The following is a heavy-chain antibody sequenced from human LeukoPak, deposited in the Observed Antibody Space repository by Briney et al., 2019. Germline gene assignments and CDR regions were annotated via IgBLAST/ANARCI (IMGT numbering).Heavy chain of an antibody. D-gene: IGHD6-19*01. V-gene: IGHV4-4*07. CDR2: IYSSGST. Sequence: PSGTVSLTCTVSGGSISSYYWSWMRQPAGKGLEWIGRIYSSGSTNYNPSLKSRVTMSVDTSKNQFSLKLSSVTAADTAVYYCARSSDWGTFDYWGRGTLITVSS. CDR1: GGSISSYY. J-gene: IGHJ4*02. CDR3: ARSSDWGTFDY.